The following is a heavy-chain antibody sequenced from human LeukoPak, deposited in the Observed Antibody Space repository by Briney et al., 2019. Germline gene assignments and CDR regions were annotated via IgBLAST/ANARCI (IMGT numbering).Heavy chain of an antibody. D-gene: IGHD6-19*01. CDR2: INAGNGNT. V-gene: IGHV1-3*01. Sequence: ASVKVSCEASGYTFTSYAMHWVRQAPGQRLEWMGWINAGNGNTKYSQKFQGRVTITRDTSASTAYMELSSLRSEDTAVYYCARDPYSSGWYKDAFDIWGQGTMVTVSS. CDR3: ARDPYSSGWYKDAFDI. J-gene: IGHJ3*02. CDR1: GYTFTSYA.